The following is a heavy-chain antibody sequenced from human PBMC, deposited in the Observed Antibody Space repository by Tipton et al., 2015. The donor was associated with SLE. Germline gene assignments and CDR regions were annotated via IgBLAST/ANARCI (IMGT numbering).Heavy chain of an antibody. CDR2: IYTSGST. D-gene: IGHD1-26*01. Sequence: TLSLTCTVSGGSISSGSYYWSWIRQPAGKGLEWIGRIYTSGSTNYNPSLKSRVTISVDTSRNHFSLKLSSVTAADTAVYYCARAGAGARDYYYYMDVWGKGTTATVSS. CDR3: ARAGAGARDYYYYMDV. J-gene: IGHJ6*03. CDR1: GGSISSGSYY. V-gene: IGHV4-61*02.